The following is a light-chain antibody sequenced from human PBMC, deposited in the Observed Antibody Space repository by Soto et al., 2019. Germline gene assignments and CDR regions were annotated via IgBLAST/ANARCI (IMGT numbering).Light chain of an antibody. CDR2: EVS. CDR3: SSYAGSNNVV. Sequence: QSALTQPPSASGSPGQSVTISCTGTSSDVGGYNYVSWYQQHPGQAPKLMIYEVSKRPSGVPDRFSGSKSRNTASLTVSGLQAEDEADYYCSSYAGSNNVVFGGGTKLTVL. CDR1: SSDVGGYNY. V-gene: IGLV2-8*01. J-gene: IGLJ2*01.